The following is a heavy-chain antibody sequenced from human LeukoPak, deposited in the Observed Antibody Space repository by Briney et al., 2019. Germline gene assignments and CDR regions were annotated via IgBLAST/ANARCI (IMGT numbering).Heavy chain of an antibody. CDR1: GGTFISYA. D-gene: IGHD1-26*01. CDR3: AGDRLVGSGIDFDY. V-gene: IGHV1-69*13. CDR2: IIPIFGTA. Sequence: SVKVSCKASGGTFISYAISWVRQAPGQGLEWMGGIIPIFGTANYAQKFRGRVTITADESTSTAYMELSSLRSEDTAVYYCAGDRLVGSGIDFDYWGQGTLVTVSS. J-gene: IGHJ4*02.